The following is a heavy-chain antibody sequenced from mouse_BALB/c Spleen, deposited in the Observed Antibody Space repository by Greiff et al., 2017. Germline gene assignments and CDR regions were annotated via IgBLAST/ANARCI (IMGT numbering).Heavy chain of an antibody. J-gene: IGHJ3*01. Sequence: EVKVVESGGGLVKPGGSLKLSCAASGFTFSDYYMYWVRQTPEKRLEWVATISDGGSYTYYPDSVKGRFTISRDNAKNNLYLQMSSLKSEDTAMYYCARDRDYDGYYEGTYWGQGTLVTVSA. CDR3: ARDRDYDGYYEGTY. D-gene: IGHD2-3*01. V-gene: IGHV5-4*02. CDR2: ISDGGSYT. CDR1: GFTFSDYY.